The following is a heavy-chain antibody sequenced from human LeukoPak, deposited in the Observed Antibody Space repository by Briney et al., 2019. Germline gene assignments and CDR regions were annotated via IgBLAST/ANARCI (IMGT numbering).Heavy chain of an antibody. D-gene: IGHD4-11*01. J-gene: IGHJ3*01. Sequence: HSGGSLRLSCAASGLTFSSYAMSWVRQAPGKGLEWVSAISGSGGSTYYADSVKGRFTSSRDNSKNTLYLQMNSLRAEDTAIYYCANEYSKGDVWGQGTTVTVSS. V-gene: IGHV3-23*01. CDR3: ANEYSKGDV. CDR1: GLTFSSYA. CDR2: ISGSGGST.